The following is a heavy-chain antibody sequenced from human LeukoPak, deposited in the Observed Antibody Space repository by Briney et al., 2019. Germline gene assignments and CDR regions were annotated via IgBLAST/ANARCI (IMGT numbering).Heavy chain of an antibody. D-gene: IGHD6-13*01. V-gene: IGHV4-59*01. CDR1: GGSISSYY. CDR2: IYYSGST. Sequence: PSETLSLTCTVSGGSISSYYWSWIRQPPGKGLEWIGYIYYSGSTNYNPSLKSRVTISVDTSKNQFSLKLSSVTAADTAVYYCARAAAGFRFDYWGQGTLVTVSS. CDR3: ARAAAGFRFDY. J-gene: IGHJ4*02.